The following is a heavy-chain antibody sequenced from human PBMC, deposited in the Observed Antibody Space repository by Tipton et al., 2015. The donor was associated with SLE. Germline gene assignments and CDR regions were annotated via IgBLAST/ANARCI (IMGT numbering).Heavy chain of an antibody. CDR3: AKEPIVGASSFDY. CDR2: IYSGGST. CDR1: GFTVSSNY. V-gene: IGHV3-53*01. Sequence: SLRLSCAASGFTVSSNYMSWVRQAPGKGLEWVSVIYSGGSTYYADSVKGRFTLSRDNSKNTLYLQMNSLRAEDTAVYYCAKEPIVGASSFDYWGQGTLVTVSS. J-gene: IGHJ4*02. D-gene: IGHD1-26*01.